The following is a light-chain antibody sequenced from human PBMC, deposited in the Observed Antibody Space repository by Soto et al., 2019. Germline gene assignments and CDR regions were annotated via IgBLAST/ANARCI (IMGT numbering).Light chain of an antibody. Sequence: DIPMTQSPSMLSASVGDRVTITCRASQSIGSWLAWHQQKPGKAPKLLIYKASTLERGVPSRFSGSGSGTEFTLTISSLQPDDFATYYCQQYNTYRAFGQGTKVEI. V-gene: IGKV1-5*03. CDR3: QQYNTYRA. CDR2: KAS. CDR1: QSIGSW. J-gene: IGKJ1*01.